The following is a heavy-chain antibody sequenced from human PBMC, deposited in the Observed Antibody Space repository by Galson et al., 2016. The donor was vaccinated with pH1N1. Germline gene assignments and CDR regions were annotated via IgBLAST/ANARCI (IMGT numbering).Heavy chain of an antibody. CDR2: ISGSGGST. CDR1: GFTFSDYA. J-gene: IGHJ6*02. Sequence: SLRLSCAASGFTFSDYAMSWVRQAPGKGLEWVSGISGSGGSTYYADSMKGRFTISRDNAKNSLYLQMNSLGDEDTALYYCARAAFGQQSLWGQGTTVTVSS. D-gene: IGHD3-16*01. CDR3: ARAAFGQQSL. V-gene: IGHV3-23*01.